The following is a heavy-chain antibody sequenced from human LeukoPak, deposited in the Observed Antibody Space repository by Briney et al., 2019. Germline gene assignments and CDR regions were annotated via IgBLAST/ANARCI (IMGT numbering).Heavy chain of an antibody. CDR1: GFTVSSNY. CDR3: ARDRDPSSRTYFDY. CDR2: IYGGGNI. D-gene: IGHD6-13*01. V-gene: IGHV3-53*01. Sequence: GGSLRLSCAASGFTVSSNYMNWVRQAPGKGLEWVSVIYGGGNIYYADSVKGRFTISRDNSKNTLYLQMNSLRAEDTAVYYCARDRDPSSRTYFDYWGQGTLVTVSS. J-gene: IGHJ4*02.